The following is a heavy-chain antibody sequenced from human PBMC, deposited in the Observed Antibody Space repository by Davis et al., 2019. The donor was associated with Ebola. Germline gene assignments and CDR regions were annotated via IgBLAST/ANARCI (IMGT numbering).Heavy chain of an antibody. CDR1: GGSISSYY. Sequence: MPSETLSLTCTVSGGSISSYYWSWIRQPPGKGLEWIGYIYYSGSTNYNPSLKSRVTISVDTSKNQFSLKLSSVTAADTAVYYCARSGRGYSYGRIDYWGQGTLVTVSS. D-gene: IGHD5-18*01. J-gene: IGHJ4*02. CDR2: IYYSGST. V-gene: IGHV4-59*01. CDR3: ARSGRGYSYGRIDY.